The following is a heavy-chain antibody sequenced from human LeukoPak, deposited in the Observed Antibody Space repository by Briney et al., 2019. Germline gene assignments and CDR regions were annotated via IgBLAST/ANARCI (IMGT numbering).Heavy chain of an antibody. CDR2: INNSGST. V-gene: IGHV4-39*07. D-gene: IGHD3-16*01. CDR3: ARGYNRGSYYNY. CDR1: GGSIRSSSYY. Sequence: SETLSLTCTVSGGSIRSSSYYWSWIRQPPGKGLEWVGEINNSGSTNYNPSLKSRVTISLDTSKNQFSLKLSSVTAADTAVYYCARGYNRGSYYNYWGQGTLVTVSS. J-gene: IGHJ4*02.